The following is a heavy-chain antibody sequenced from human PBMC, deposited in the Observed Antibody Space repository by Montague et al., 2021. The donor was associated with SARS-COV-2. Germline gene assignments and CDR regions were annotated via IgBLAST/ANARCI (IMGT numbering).Heavy chain of an antibody. CDR3: ARDFDY. CDR2: MYYSGST. J-gene: IGHJ4*02. V-gene: IGHV4-59*13. CDR1: GGSISSYY. Sequence: SETLSLTCTVSGGSISSYYWSWTRQPPGKGLEWIGYMYYSGSTNYNPSLKSRVTLSVDTSKNQFSLKLSSVTAADTAVYYCARDFDYWGQGTQVTGSS.